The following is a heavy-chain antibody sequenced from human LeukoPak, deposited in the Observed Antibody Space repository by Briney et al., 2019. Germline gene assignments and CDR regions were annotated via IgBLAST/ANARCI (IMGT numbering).Heavy chain of an antibody. CDR3: ARDLD. CDR1: GFTFSSYA. J-gene: IGHJ4*02. CDR2: VSYDGSNK. V-gene: IGHV3-30-3*01. Sequence: GGSLRLSCAASGFTFSSYAMHWVRQAPGKGLEWVAVVSYDGSNKYYADSVKGRFTISRDNSKNTLYLQMNSLRAEDTAVYYCARDLDWGQGALVTVSS.